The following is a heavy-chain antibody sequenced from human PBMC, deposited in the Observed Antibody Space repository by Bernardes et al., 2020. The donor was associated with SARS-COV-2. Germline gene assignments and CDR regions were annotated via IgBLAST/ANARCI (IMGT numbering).Heavy chain of an antibody. CDR1: RDPTSSHSYY. CDR3: ARRTLELTYDDFDL. J-gene: IGHJ3*01. Sequence: SETLSLTCSVSRDPTSSHSYYWAWLRQPPGKGLEWIAMFYYSGGTYYNSSFESRVTMSGDASRTKFSLTLTSVTTADTAMYYCARRTLELTYDDFDLWGQGTMVTVSS. V-gene: IGHV4-39*01. CDR2: FYYSGGT. D-gene: IGHD1-7*01.